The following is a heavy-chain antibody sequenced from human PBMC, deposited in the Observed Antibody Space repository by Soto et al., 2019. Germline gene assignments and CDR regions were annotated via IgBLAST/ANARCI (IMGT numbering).Heavy chain of an antibody. CDR3: AKDQGGGSSWYRFGDY. V-gene: IGHV3-23*01. Sequence: EVQLLESGGGLVQPGGSLRLSCAASGFTFSSYAMSWVRQAPGKGLEWVSAISGSGGSTYYADSVTGPFTISRDISKTTLYLQMTSLRAENTAVYYCAKDQGGGSSWYRFGDYWGQGALVTVSS. CDR1: GFTFSSYA. J-gene: IGHJ4*02. CDR2: ISGSGGST. D-gene: IGHD6-13*01.